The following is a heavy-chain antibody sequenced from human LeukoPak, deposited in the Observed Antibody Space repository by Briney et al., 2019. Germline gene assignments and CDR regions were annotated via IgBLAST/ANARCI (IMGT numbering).Heavy chain of an antibody. CDR2: MSYDGSSE. V-gene: IGHV3-30*03. D-gene: IGHD4-23*01. CDR1: GFTFSSYD. CDR3: ARGDYGGDFRYFDY. Sequence: GGSLRLSCAASGFTFSSYDIHWVRQAPGKGLEWVSVMSYDGSSEYYTDSVKGRFTMSRDNSKNTLYLQMNSLRAEDTAVYYCARGDYGGDFRYFDYWGQGTLVTVSS. J-gene: IGHJ4*02.